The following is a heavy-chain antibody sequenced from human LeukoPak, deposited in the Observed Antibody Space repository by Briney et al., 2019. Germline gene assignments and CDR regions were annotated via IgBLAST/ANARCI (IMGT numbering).Heavy chain of an antibody. CDR3: ASGGYSSSSYSGWAY. D-gene: IGHD6-13*01. V-gene: IGHV1-46*01. J-gene: IGHJ4*02. Sequence: GASVKVSCKASGYTFTSYYMHWVRQAPGQGLEWMGIINPSGGSTSYAQKFQGRVTMTRDTSTSTAYMELRSLRSDDTAVYYCASGGYSSSSYSGWAYWGQGTLVTVSS. CDR2: INPSGGST. CDR1: GYTFTSYY.